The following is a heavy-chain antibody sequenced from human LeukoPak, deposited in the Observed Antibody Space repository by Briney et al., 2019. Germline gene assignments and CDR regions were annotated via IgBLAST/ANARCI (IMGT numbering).Heavy chain of an antibody. CDR3: ARVVPPNDGSYSPLFDY. CDR1: GGSISSGDYY. Sequence: PSETLSLTCTVSGGSISSGDYYWSWIRQPPGKGLEWIGYIYYSGSTYYNPSLKSRVTISVDTSKNQFSLKLSSVTAADTAVYYCARVVPPNDGSYSPLFDYWGQGTLVTVSS. J-gene: IGHJ4*02. V-gene: IGHV4-30-4*02. CDR2: IYYSGST. D-gene: IGHD1-26*01.